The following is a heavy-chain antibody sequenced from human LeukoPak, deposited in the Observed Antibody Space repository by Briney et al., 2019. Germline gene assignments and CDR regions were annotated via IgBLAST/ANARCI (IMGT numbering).Heavy chain of an antibody. J-gene: IGHJ4*02. D-gene: IGHD3-22*01. Sequence: ASVQVSCKASDYTFTSYGISWVRQAPGQGLEWMGWISAYNGNTNYAQKLQGRVTMTTDTPTSTAYMELRSLISDETAGYYCARDRGDSSGYKHDYWGQGTLVTVSS. CDR3: ARDRGDSSGYKHDY. CDR2: ISAYNGNT. CDR1: DYTFTSYG. V-gene: IGHV1-18*01.